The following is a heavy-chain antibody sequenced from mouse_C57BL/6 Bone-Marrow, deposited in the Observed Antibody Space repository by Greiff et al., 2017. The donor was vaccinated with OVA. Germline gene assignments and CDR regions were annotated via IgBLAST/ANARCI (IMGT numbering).Heavy chain of an antibody. CDR3: VRHGGYDYAMDY. V-gene: IGHV10-1*01. CDR2: IRSKSNNYAT. J-gene: IGHJ4*01. CDR1: GFSFNTYA. Sequence: EVKLVESGGGLVQPKGSLKLSCAASGFSFNTYAMNWVRQAPGKGLEWVARIRSKSNNYATYYAESVKDRFTISRDDSESMLYLQMNNLKTEDTAMYYCVRHGGYDYAMDYWGQGTSVTVSS. D-gene: IGHD2-2*01.